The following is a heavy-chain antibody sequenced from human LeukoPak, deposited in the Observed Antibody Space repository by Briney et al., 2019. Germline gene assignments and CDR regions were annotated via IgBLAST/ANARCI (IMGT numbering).Heavy chain of an antibody. CDR2: IKSKTDGGTT. J-gene: IGHJ4*02. CDR3: TTDHFSGWYDYYFDY. CDR1: GFTFSNAW. D-gene: IGHD6-19*01. V-gene: IGHV3-15*01. Sequence: KPGGSLRLSCAASGFTFSNAWMSWVRQAPGKGREWVGRIKSKTDGGTTDYAAPVKGRFTISRDDSKNTLYLQMNSLKTEDTAVYYCTTDHFSGWYDYYFDYWGQGTLVTVSS.